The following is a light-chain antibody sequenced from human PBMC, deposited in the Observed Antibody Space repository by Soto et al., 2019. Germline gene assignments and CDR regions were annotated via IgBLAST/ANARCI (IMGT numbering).Light chain of an antibody. J-gene: IGLJ1*01. CDR2: VVS. CDR1: SSDVGGYNY. Sequence: SALAQPASVSGSPGQSIAISCTGTSSDVGGYNYVSWHQQHPGKAPKVLISVVSNRPSGVSNRFSGSKSGNTASLTISGLQAEDEADYYCSSYRSGVTSVLGTGPK. V-gene: IGLV2-14*01. CDR3: SSYRSGVTSV.